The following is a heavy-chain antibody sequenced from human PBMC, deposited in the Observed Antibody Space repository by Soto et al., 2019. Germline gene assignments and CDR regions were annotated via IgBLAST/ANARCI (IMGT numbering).Heavy chain of an antibody. CDR1: GGSFSGYY. J-gene: IGHJ5*02. CDR2: INHSGST. CDR3: ARVFAARRLFAP. Sequence: SETLSLTCAVYGGSFSGYYWSWIRQPPGKELEWIGEINHSGSTNYNPSLKSRVTISVDTSKNQFSLKLSSVTAADTAVYYCARVFAARRLFAPWGQGTLVIGSS. D-gene: IGHD6-6*01. V-gene: IGHV4-34*01.